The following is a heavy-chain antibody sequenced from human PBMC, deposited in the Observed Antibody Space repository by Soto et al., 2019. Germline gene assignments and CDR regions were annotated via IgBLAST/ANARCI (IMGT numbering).Heavy chain of an antibody. CDR1: GGTFSSYT. Sequence: QVQLVQSGAEVKKPGSSVKVSCKASGGTFSSYTISWVRQAPGQGLEWMGRIIPILGIANYAQKFQGRVTIXXDXSXITAYMELSSLRSEDTAVYYCARGAIAVAGTEYFQHWGQGTLVTVSS. D-gene: IGHD6-19*01. CDR3: ARGAIAVAGTEYFQH. J-gene: IGHJ1*01. CDR2: IIPILGIA. V-gene: IGHV1-69*02.